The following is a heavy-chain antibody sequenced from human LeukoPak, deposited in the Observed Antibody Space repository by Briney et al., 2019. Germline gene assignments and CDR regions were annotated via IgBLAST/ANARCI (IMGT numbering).Heavy chain of an antibody. V-gene: IGHV4-30-2*01. Sequence: SETLSLTCAVSGGSISGGGYSWSWIRQPPGKGLEWIGHISHTGNTYYSPSLKSRVTISVDRSTKQFSLKLSSVTAADTAVYYCARGRQQLVLGWGQGTLVTVSS. CDR2: ISHTGNT. CDR3: ARGRQQLVLG. D-gene: IGHD6-13*01. J-gene: IGHJ4*02. CDR1: GGSISGGGYS.